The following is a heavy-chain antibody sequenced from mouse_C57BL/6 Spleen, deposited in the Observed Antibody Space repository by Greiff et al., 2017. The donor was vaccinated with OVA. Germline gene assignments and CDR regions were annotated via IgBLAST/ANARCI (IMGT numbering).Heavy chain of an antibody. V-gene: IGHV5-17*01. D-gene: IGHD1-1*01. J-gene: IGHJ1*03. CDR1: GFTFSDYG. CDR3: ARPPYYYGSSYEYFDV. CDR2: ISSGSSTI. Sequence: VQLKESGGGLVKPGGSLKLSCAASGFTFSDYGMHWVRQAPEKGLEWVAYISSGSSTIYYADTVKGRFTISRDNAKNTLFLQMTSLRSEDTAMYYCARPPYYYGSSYEYFDVWGTGTTVTVSS.